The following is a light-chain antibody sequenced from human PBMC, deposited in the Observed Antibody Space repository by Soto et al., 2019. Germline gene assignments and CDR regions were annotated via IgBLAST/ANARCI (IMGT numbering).Light chain of an antibody. CDR2: KDS. J-gene: IGLJ1*01. Sequence: SYELTQPPSVSVSPGQTARITCSGDALPKQYAYWYQQKPGQAPVLVIYKDSERPSGIPERFSGSSSGTTVTLTISGVQAEYEADYYCQSADSSGTYFVFGTGTKLTVL. V-gene: IGLV3-25*02. CDR3: QSADSSGTYFV. CDR1: ALPKQY.